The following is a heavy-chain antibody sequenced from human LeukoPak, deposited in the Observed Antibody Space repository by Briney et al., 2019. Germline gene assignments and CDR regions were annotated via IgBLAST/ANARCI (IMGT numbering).Heavy chain of an antibody. J-gene: IGHJ4*02. CDR1: GGSISSYY. CDR2: IYYSGST. D-gene: IGHD6-13*01. V-gene: IGHV4-59*08. CDR3: ARVAGLIAAAGTIDY. Sequence: SETLSLTCIVSGGSISSYYWSWIRQPPGKGLEWIGYIYYSGSTYYNPSLKSRVTISVDTSKNQFSLKLSSVTAADTAVYYCARVAGLIAAAGTIDYWGQGTLVTVSS.